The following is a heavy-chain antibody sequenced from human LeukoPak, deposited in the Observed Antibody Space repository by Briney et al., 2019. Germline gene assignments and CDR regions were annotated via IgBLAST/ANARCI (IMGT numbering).Heavy chain of an antibody. D-gene: IGHD6-19*01. CDR3: ATLLTIRTPGAVAMRYYYYMDV. Sequence: ASVKVSCKVSGYTLTELSMHWVRQAPGKGLKWMGGFDPEDGETIYAQKFQGRVTMTEDTSTDTAYMELSSLRSEDTAVYYCATLLTIRTPGAVAMRYYYYMDVWGKGTTVTVSS. CDR1: GYTLTELS. J-gene: IGHJ6*03. CDR2: FDPEDGET. V-gene: IGHV1-24*01.